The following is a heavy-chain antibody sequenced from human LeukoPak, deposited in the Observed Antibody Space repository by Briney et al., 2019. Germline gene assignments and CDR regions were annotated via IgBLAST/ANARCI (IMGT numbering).Heavy chain of an antibody. V-gene: IGHV4-39*07. CDR1: GGSISSSSYY. Sequence: SETLSLTCTVSGGSISSSSYYWGWIRQPPGKGLEWIGSIYYSGSTYYNPSLKSRVTISVDTSKNQFSLKLSSVTAADTAVYYCARVDYGDYLLTLDYWGQGTLVTVSS. J-gene: IGHJ4*02. CDR2: IYYSGST. D-gene: IGHD4-17*01. CDR3: ARVDYGDYLLTLDY.